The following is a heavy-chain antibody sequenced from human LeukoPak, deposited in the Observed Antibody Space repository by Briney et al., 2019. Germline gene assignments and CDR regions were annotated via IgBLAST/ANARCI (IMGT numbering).Heavy chain of an antibody. V-gene: IGHV3-23*01. CDR2: ISGTGVGT. J-gene: IGHJ5*02. Sequence: GGSLRLSCAASGFTFSSYAMSWVRQAPGKGLEWVSDISGTGVGTYYADSVKGRFTISRDNSRNTLYLQMSSLRAEDTAVYYCARSGWSYNWFDPWGQGTLVTVSS. D-gene: IGHD6-19*01. CDR1: GFTFSSYA. CDR3: ARSGWSYNWFDP.